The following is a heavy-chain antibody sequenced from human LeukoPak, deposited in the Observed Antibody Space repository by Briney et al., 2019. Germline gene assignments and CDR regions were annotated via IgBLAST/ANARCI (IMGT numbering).Heavy chain of an antibody. CDR1: GGFISSYY. J-gene: IGHJ4*02. Sequence: SETLSLTCTVSGGFISSYYWSWIRQPPGKGLEWIGRIYTSGSTGYNPSLKSRVTMSVDTSKNQFSLKLSSVTAADTAVYYCARVDLRAAYFDYWGQGTLVTVSS. V-gene: IGHV4-4*07. CDR3: ARVDLRAAYFDY. D-gene: IGHD2-15*01. CDR2: IYTSGST.